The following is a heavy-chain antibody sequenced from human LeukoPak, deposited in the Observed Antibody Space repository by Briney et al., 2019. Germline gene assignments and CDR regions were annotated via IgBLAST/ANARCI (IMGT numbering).Heavy chain of an antibody. V-gene: IGHV4-30-2*01. CDR3: ATQDPPPSYYYYYGMDV. Sequence: SETLSLTCAVSGGSISSGGYSWSWIRQPPGKGLEWIGYIYHSGSTYYNPSLKSRVTISVDRSKNQFSLKLSSVTAADTAVYYCATQDPPPSYYYYYGMDVWGQGTTVTVSS. CDR2: IYHSGST. CDR1: GGSISSGGYS. J-gene: IGHJ6*02.